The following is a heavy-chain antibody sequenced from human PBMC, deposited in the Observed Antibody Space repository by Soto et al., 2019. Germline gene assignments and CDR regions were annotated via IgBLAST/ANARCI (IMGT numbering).Heavy chain of an antibody. J-gene: IGHJ4*02. CDR1: GGTFSSYA. CDR3: ARFIAAAGTFDY. CDR2: IIPIFGTA. Sequence: SVKVSCKASGGTFSSYAISWVRQAPGQGLEWMGGIIPIFGTANYAQKFQGRVTITADESTSTAYMELSSLRSEDTAVYYCARFIAAAGTFDYWGQGTLVTVSS. D-gene: IGHD6-13*01. V-gene: IGHV1-69*13.